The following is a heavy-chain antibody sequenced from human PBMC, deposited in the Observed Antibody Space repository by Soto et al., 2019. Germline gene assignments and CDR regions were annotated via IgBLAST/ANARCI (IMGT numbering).Heavy chain of an antibody. CDR3: ARGSSGYYLVINGAFDI. CDR2: ISAYNGNT. D-gene: IGHD3-22*01. Sequence: ASVKVSCKASGYTFTSYGISWVRQAPGQGLEWMGWISAYNGNTNYAQKLQGRVTMTTDTSTSTAYMELRSLRSDDTAVYYCARGSSGYYLVINGAFDIWGQRTMVTVSS. CDR1: GYTFTSYG. J-gene: IGHJ3*02. V-gene: IGHV1-18*01.